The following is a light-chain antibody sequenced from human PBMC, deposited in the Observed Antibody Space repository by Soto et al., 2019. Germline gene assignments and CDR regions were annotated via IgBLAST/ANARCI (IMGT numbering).Light chain of an antibody. CDR2: AAS. J-gene: IGKJ4*01. CDR1: QGISSY. V-gene: IGKV1-9*01. CDR3: QQVNSYPLT. Sequence: DIQLTQSPSFLSASVGDRVTITCRASQGISSYLAWYQQKPGKAPKLLIYAASTLQSGVPSRFSGSGSGTEFTLTISRPQPEDFATYYCQQVNSYPLTFGGGTKVEIK.